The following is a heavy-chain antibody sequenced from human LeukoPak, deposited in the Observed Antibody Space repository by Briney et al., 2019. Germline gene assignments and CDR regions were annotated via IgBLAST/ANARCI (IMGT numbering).Heavy chain of an antibody. CDR1: GGSISSGSYY. V-gene: IGHV4-61*02. Sequence: PSQTLSLTCTVSGGSISSGSYYWSRIRQPAGKGLEWIGRIYTSGSTNYNPSLKSRVTISVDTSKNQFSLRLSSVTAADTAVYYCARDAAARRGTYYYYYMDVWGKGTTVTVSS. D-gene: IGHD6-6*01. CDR3: ARDAAARRGTYYYYYMDV. J-gene: IGHJ6*03. CDR2: IYTSGST.